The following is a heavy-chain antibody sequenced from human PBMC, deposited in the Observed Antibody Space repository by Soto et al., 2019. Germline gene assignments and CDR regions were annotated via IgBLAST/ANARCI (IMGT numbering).Heavy chain of an antibody. CDR1: CGTSGDRGCS. V-gene: IGHV4-30-2*01. J-gene: IGHJ5*02. Sequence: VSCGTSGDRGCSRNWNKKPPGKGLEWIGYIYHSGSTLYNPSLKSRVTISVDKSKNQFSLKLTSVTAADTAVYYCARALWGPAGHINWFDLWGEGTLVTGPS. CDR2: IYHSGST. D-gene: IGHD2-2*01. CDR3: ARALWGPAGHINWFDL.